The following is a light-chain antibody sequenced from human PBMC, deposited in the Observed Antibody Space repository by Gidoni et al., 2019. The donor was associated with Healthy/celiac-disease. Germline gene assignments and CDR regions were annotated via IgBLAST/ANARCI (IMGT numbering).Light chain of an antibody. CDR1: QSISSW. CDR3: QQYNSYST. J-gene: IGKJ1*01. Sequence: DIQMTQSPSTLSASVGDRVTITCRASQSISSWLAWYQQKPGKAPKLLIYKASSLESGVPSRFSGSGSGTEFTLTISSLQPDDFATYDCQQYNSYSTFGQGTKVEFK. CDR2: KAS. V-gene: IGKV1-5*03.